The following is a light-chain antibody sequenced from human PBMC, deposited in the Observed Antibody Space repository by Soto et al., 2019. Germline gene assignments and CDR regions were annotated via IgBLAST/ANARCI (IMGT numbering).Light chain of an antibody. V-gene: IGKV3-20*01. Sequence: EIVLTQSPGTLSLSPGERATLSCRASQSLTSSYLAWYQQKPGQAPRLLIYGASSRATGIPDRFSGSGSGTDFTLTISRLEPEDFAVDYCQQYDSSPPSYTLGQGTKLEIK. J-gene: IGKJ2*01. CDR1: QSLTSSY. CDR2: GAS. CDR3: QQYDSSPPSYT.